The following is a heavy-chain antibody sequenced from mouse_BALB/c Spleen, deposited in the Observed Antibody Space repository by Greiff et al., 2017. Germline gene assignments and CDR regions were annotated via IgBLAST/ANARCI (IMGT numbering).Heavy chain of an antibody. CDR1: GYTFTSYW. J-gene: IGHJ2*01. V-gene: IGHV1-69*02. CDR2: IYPSDSYT. CDR3: TRDGLRGGYGAYFDY. Sequence: QVQLQQPGAELVRPGASVKLSCKASGYTFTSYWINWVKQRPGQGLEWIGNIYPSDSYTNYNQKFKDKATLTVDKSSSTAYMQLSSPTSEDSAVYYCTRDGLRGGYGAYFDYWGQGTTLTVSS. D-gene: IGHD1-1*01.